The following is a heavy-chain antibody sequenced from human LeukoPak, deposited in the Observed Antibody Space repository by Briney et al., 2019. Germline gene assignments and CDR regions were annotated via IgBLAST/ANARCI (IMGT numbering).Heavy chain of an antibody. V-gene: IGHV1-2*02. J-gene: IGHJ4*02. CDR1: GYTFTDYY. CDR2: INPNSGYT. Sequence: GASVNVSCTASGYTFTDYYIHWVRQAPGQGLEWMGGINPNSGYTKYPQKFQGRVTVTRDTSINTAYMDLTGLTSDDTAIYYCARDESMFYGDYFDDWGQGTLVTGSS. D-gene: IGHD4-17*01. CDR3: ARDESMFYGDYFDD.